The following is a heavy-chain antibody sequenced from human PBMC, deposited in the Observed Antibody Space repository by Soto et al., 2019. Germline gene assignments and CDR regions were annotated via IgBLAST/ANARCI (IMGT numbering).Heavy chain of an antibody. J-gene: IGHJ2*01. V-gene: IGHV1-69*06. CDR1: GGTFSGYT. CDR3: AREGDYSEYSLTPTNWYFEL. D-gene: IGHD4-17*01. Sequence: QVQLVQSGAEVKKPGSSVKVSCKASGGTFSGYTVNWVRQAPGQGLEWMGVIIPIFGTPNYAQNFQARVTISADTSTSTVYLELSSLRSEDTAVYYCAREGDYSEYSLTPTNWYFELWGRGTLVTVSS. CDR2: IIPIFGTP.